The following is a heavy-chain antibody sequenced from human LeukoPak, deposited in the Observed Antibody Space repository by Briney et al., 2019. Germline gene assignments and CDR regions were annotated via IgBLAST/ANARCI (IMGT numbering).Heavy chain of an antibody. J-gene: IGHJ4*02. Sequence: SETLSLTCAVSGGSISSNTYYWGWIRQPPGKGLEWIGSIYYSGSTYYNPSLKSRVTISVDTSKNQFSLKLSSVTAADTSVYYCARGREVTRDFDYWGQGTLVSVSS. V-gene: IGHV4-39*01. CDR1: GGSISSNTYY. CDR2: IYYSGST. CDR3: ARGREVTRDFDY. D-gene: IGHD4-23*01.